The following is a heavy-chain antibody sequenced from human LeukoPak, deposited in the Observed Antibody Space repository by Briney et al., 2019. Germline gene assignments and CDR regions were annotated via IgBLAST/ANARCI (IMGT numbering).Heavy chain of an antibody. CDR3: ARGLRPYGDYRDY. V-gene: IGHV4-34*01. CDR1: GGSFSGYF. Sequence: SSETLSLTCAVYGGSFSGYFWSWIRQPPGKGLEWIGEIIHSGNTNYNPSLKSRVTISLDTSKNQFSLKLISVTAADTAVYYCARGLRPYGDYRDYWGQGTLVTVSS. CDR2: IIHSGNT. J-gene: IGHJ4*02. D-gene: IGHD4-17*01.